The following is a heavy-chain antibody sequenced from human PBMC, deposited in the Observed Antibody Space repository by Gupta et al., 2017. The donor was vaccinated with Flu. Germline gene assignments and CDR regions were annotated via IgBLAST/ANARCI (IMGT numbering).Heavy chain of an antibody. J-gene: IGHJ6*02. CDR3: ARGKTYSDYINFYYGMDV. D-gene: IGHD5-12*01. Sequence: GGGLEWVAAMWYDGDHKYYADSVKGRFTISRDNDENTLYLQMDSLRADDAAVYYCARGKTYSDYINFYYGMDVWGQGTTVTV. CDR2: MWYDGDHK. V-gene: IGHV3-33*01.